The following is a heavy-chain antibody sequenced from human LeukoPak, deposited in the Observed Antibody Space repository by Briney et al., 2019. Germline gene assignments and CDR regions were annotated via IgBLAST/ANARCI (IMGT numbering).Heavy chain of an antibody. Sequence: SETLSLTCAVYGGSFXGYYWSWIRQPPGXXXXXXXXXXXXGSTXYNPSXXXXXXISXXTSKNQFSLKLSSVTAADTAVYYCAGXXHYXDSSGYKYYFDYWGQGTLVTVSS. J-gene: IGHJ4*02. D-gene: IGHD3-22*01. V-gene: IGHV4-34*01. CDR3: AGXXHYXDSSGYKYYFDY. CDR1: GGSFXGYY. CDR2: XXXXGST.